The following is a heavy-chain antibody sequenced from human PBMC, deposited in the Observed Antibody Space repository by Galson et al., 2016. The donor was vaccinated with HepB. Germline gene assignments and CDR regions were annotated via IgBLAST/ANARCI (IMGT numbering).Heavy chain of an antibody. J-gene: IGHJ4*02. D-gene: IGHD6-19*01. CDR2: IHPDDSDT. V-gene: IGHV5-51*01. CDR1: GYSFTNYW. CDR3: ARFSGSGWGSFDY. Sequence: VKKPGESLKISCKGSGYSFTNYWIGWVRQMPGKGLEWMGMIHPDDSDTKYSPSFQGQVTMSADKSISTAYLQWSSLKASDTAMYYCARFSGSGWGSFDYWGQGTLVTVSS.